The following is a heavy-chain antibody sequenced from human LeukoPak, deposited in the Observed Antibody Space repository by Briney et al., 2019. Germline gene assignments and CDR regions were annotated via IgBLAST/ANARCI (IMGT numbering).Heavy chain of an antibody. CDR2: ITTSDGNT. J-gene: IGHJ4*02. CDR3: AKGSTNWVNDY. CDR1: GFTFSSYT. V-gene: IGHV3-23*01. Sequence: PGGSLRLSCAASGFTFSSYTMSWVRQAPGKGLEWVSTITTSDGNTYYADSVKGRFTVSRDNSKNTLYLQMNSLRAEDTAVYYCAKGSTNWVNDYWGQGTLVTVSS. D-gene: IGHD2-2*01.